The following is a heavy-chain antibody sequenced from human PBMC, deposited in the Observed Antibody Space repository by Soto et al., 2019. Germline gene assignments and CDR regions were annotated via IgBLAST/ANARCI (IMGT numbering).Heavy chain of an antibody. J-gene: IGHJ1*01. D-gene: IGHD6-13*01. Sequence: QVQLVESGGGVVQPGRSLSLSCAASGFIFSSYGMHWVRQAPGKGLQWVAVIWYDGSNTYYADSVKGRFTISRDNSKNTLYLQMNSLRAEDTAVYYCARGLRAAAGRDYFQYWGQGTLVTVSP. CDR1: GFIFSSYG. V-gene: IGHV3-33*01. CDR2: IWYDGSNT. CDR3: ARGLRAAAGRDYFQY.